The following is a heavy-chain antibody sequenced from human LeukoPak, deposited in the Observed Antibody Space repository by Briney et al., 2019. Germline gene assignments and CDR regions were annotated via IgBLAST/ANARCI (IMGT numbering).Heavy chain of an antibody. J-gene: IGHJ4*02. CDR2: ISSSSSYI. V-gene: IGHV3-21*01. Sequence: GGSLRLSCAASGFTFSSYSMNWVRQAPGKGLEWVSSISSSSSYIYYADSVKGRFTISRDNSKNTLYLQMNSLRAEDTAVYYCARDTWQLRESPEYYFDYWGQGTLVTVSS. CDR3: ARDTWQLRESPEYYFDY. CDR1: GFTFSSYS. D-gene: IGHD1-26*01.